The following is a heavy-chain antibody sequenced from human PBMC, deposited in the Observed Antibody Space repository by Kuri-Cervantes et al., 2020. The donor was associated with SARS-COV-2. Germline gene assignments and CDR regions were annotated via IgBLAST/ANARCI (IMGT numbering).Heavy chain of an antibody. D-gene: IGHD3-22*01. J-gene: IGHJ3*02. CDR1: GFTFSNYA. Sequence: LSLTCAASGFTFSNYAIHWVRQAPGKGLEWVALISYDGSDKNYADSVKGRFTISRDNSKNSLYLQMNSLRAEDTAVYYCHAVITLLGDAFDIWGQGTMVTVSS. V-gene: IGHV3-30*07. CDR2: ISYDGSDK. CDR3: HAVITLLGDAFDI.